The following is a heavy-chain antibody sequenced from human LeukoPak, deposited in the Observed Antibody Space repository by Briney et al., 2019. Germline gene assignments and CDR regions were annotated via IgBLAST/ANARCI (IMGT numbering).Heavy chain of an antibody. CDR3: ARHGSTDYFDY. Sequence: SETLSLTCAVSGGSISSTTSYWGWLRQPPGKGLEWIGRIYYSGSTFYTPSLKSRVTISVDTSKNQLSLRLSSVTAADTAVYYCARHGSTDYFDYWRQGTLVTVSS. J-gene: IGHJ4*02. CDR2: IYYSGST. V-gene: IGHV4-39*01. D-gene: IGHD2-2*03. CDR1: GGSISSTTSY.